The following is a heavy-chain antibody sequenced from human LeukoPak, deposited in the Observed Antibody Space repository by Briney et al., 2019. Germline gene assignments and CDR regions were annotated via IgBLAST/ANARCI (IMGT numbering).Heavy chain of an antibody. D-gene: IGHD5-18*01. V-gene: IGHV3-23*01. CDR1: GFTFSNYG. Sequence: GGSLRLSCAASGFTFSNYGMSWVRQAPGKGLEWVSAISGSGGSTYYADSVKGRFTISRDNSKNTLYLQMNSLRAEDTAVYYCARGSGYSYGFTGRERTKSRLDYWGQGTLVTVSS. CDR3: ARGSGYSYGFTGRERTKSRLDY. CDR2: ISGSGGST. J-gene: IGHJ4*02.